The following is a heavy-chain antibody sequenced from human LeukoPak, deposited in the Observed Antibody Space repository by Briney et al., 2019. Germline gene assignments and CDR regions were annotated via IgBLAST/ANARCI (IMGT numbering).Heavy chain of an antibody. CDR2: ISSSSSYI. V-gene: IGHV3-21*01. J-gene: IGHJ4*02. Sequence: GGSLRLSCAASGFTFSSYIMNWVRQAPGKGLEWVSSISSSSSYIYYADSVKGRFTISRDNAKNSLYLQMNSLRAEDTAVYYCARGVYSSSSAIGYWGQGTLVTVSS. CDR1: GFTFSSYI. CDR3: ARGVYSSSSAIGY. D-gene: IGHD6-6*01.